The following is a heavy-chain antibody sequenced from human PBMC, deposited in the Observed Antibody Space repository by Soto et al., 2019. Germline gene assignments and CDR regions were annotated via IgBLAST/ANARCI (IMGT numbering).Heavy chain of an antibody. V-gene: IGHV4-61*01. CDR2: IYYSGAT. CDR3: ARAMGDWGTYYYYYGFDV. J-gene: IGHJ6*02. Sequence: SETLSLTCSFSGGSMLGSTSNFYWSWIRQSPGKGLEWIGSIYYSGATNYNPSLESRLTISVDTSKNQFSLNLSSVTAADSAVYYCARAMGDWGTYYYYYGFDVWGQGTTVTVSS. CDR1: GGSMLGSTSNFY. D-gene: IGHD3-16*01.